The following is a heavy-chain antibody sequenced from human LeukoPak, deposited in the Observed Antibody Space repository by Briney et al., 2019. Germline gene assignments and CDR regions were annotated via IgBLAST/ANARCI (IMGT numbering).Heavy chain of an antibody. Sequence: SETLSLTCTVSGGSISSYYWSWIRQPPGKGLEWIGYIYYSGSTNYNPSLKSRVTISVDTSTNQFSLKLSSVTAADTAVYYCARSGVDFWSGESRRKDAFDIWGQGTMVTVSS. CDR2: IYYSGST. J-gene: IGHJ3*02. V-gene: IGHV4-59*01. CDR1: GGSISSYY. CDR3: ARSGVDFWSGESRRKDAFDI. D-gene: IGHD3-3*01.